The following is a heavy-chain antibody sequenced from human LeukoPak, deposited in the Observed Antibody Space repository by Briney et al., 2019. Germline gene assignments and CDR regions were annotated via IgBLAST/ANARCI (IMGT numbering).Heavy chain of an antibody. CDR1: GFTFTYYA. J-gene: IGHJ3*02. Sequence: QPGGSLRLSCAASGFTFTYYALSWVRQAPGKGLEWVSVISGSGANTHYTDPVKGRFTISRDNSKNTLYLQMNSLRAEDTAVYYCARGTIFDPGTHAFDIWGQGTMVTVSS. CDR3: ARGTIFDPGTHAFDI. CDR2: ISGSGANT. V-gene: IGHV3-23*01. D-gene: IGHD3-3*01.